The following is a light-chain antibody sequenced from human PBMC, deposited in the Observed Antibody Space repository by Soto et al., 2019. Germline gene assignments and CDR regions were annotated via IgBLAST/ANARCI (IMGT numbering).Light chain of an antibody. CDR2: DVS. CDR1: SRDVGGYHC. J-gene: IGLJ1*01. V-gene: IGLV2-14*03. CDR3: TSYTSSSTPV. Sequence: QSVLTQPASVSGSPGQAIPISCTGTSRDVGGYHCVSWSQPPPGKAPPLMFYDVSNRPAGVSDRLPGSKSRTMASLSISGLQAEDEAEYYCTSYTSSSTPVFGTGTKVTVL.